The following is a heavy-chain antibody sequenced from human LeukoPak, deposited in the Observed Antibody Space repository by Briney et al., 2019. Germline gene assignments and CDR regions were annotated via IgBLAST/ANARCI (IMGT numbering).Heavy chain of an antibody. V-gene: IGHV1-3*01. CDR2: VNVGNGKT. D-gene: IGHD2-15*01. CDR3: ARGAYCSGGNCYSGRIGF. J-gene: IGHJ4*02. Sequence: GASVKVSCKASGYTSTSFAIHWVRQAPGQGLEWMGWVNVGNGKTEYSKNFPDRFTISTDTSATSSYLDVRSLRSEDTAVYYCARGAYCSGGNCYSGRIGFWGQGTLVTVSS. CDR1: GYTSTSFA.